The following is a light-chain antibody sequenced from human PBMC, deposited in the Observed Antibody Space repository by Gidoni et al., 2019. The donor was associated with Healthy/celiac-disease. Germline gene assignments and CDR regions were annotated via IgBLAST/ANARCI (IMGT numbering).Light chain of an antibody. CDR1: ERLLHSNGYNY. V-gene: IGKV2-28*01. CDR3: MQALQTPPFT. CDR2: LGS. Sequence: DIVRTQSTLSLTGTPGGPASISCRSSERLLHSNGYNYLDWYLQKPGQSPQLLIYLGSNRASGVPDRFSGIGSGPDFTLKISRVEAEDVGVYYCMQALQTPPFTFGQGTRLEIK. J-gene: IGKJ5*01.